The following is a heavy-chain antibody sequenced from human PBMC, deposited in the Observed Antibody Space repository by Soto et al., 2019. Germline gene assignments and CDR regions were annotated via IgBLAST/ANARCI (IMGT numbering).Heavy chain of an antibody. D-gene: IGHD6-19*01. J-gene: IGHJ6*03. Sequence: QVQLVESGGGVVQPGRSLRLSCAASGFTFSSYGMHWVRQAPGKGLEWVAVIWYDGSNKYYADSVKGRFTISRDNSKNTLYLQMNSLRAEDTAVYYCARDRDSGKYYHYYYYMDVWGKGTTVTVSS. CDR2: IWYDGSNK. CDR3: ARDRDSGKYYHYYYYMDV. V-gene: IGHV3-33*01. CDR1: GFTFSSYG.